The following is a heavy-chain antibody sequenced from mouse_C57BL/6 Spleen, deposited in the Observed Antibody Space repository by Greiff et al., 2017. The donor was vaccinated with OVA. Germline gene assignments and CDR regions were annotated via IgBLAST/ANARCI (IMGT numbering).Heavy chain of an antibody. D-gene: IGHD2-1*01. CDR1: DSEVFPIAY. Sequence: QVQLQQSGSELRSPGSSVKLSCKDFDSEVFPIAYMSWVRQKPGHGFEWIGGILPSIGRTIYGEKFEDKATLDADTLSNTAYLELNSLTSEDSAIYYCARSGGDYYGKSYWYCDVWGTGTTGTVSS. CDR3: ARSGGDYYGKSYWYCDV. CDR2: ILPSIGRT. J-gene: IGHJ1*03. V-gene: IGHV15-2*01.